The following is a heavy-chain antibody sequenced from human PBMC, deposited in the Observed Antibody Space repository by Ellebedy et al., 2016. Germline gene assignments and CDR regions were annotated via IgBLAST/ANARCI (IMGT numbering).Heavy chain of an antibody. Sequence: GESLKISCAASGFTVSNNYVSWVRQPPGKGLEWVSLIYSGGSTYYADSVKGRFTISRDNSKNTVYLQMNSLRAEDTAVYYCARARIQGPRPDAFDIWGQGTMVTVSS. CDR1: GFTVSNNY. CDR3: ARARIQGPRPDAFDI. V-gene: IGHV3-66*01. CDR2: IYSGGST. D-gene: IGHD2-15*01. J-gene: IGHJ3*02.